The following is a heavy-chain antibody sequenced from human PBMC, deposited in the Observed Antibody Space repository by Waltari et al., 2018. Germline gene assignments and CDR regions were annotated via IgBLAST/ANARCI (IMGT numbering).Heavy chain of an antibody. Sequence: QVQLQESGPGLVRPSETLSLTCIVSGGSLSTYYWNWIRQPPGKGLEWIGSIFDSGTTNFNPSLKSRVTMSVDTSKNQFSLTMTSVTAADTAVYFCARGLMVKTTYFNHWGRGALVTVSS. V-gene: IGHV4-59*08. D-gene: IGHD2-8*01. J-gene: IGHJ4*02. CDR1: GGSLSTYY. CDR3: ARGLMVKTTYFNH. CDR2: IFDSGTT.